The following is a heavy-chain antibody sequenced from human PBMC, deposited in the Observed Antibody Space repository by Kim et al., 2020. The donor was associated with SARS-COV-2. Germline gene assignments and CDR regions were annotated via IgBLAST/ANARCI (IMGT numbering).Heavy chain of an antibody. CDR1: GFTPDDYT. Sequence: GGSLRLSCAASGFTPDDYTMHWVRQAPGKGLEWVSLLSWDGGSTYYADSVKGRFTISRDNSKNSLYLQMNSLTTEDTALYYCAKDRNPRSYYYGMDVWG. J-gene: IGHJ6*02. CDR3: AKDRNPRSYYYGMDV. CDR2: LSWDGGST. V-gene: IGHV3-43*01.